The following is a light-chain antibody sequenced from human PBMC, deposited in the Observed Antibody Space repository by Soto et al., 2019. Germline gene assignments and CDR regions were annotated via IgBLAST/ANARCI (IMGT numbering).Light chain of an antibody. Sequence: EIVLTQSPGTLSLSPGERATLSCRASQSVSSNYLAWYQQKPGQAPRLLIYGASSRATGIPDRFSGSGSGTDFTLTISSLEPEDFAVYYCQQRSNWPTFGQGTRLET. CDR3: QQRSNWPT. J-gene: IGKJ5*01. CDR1: QSVSSNY. CDR2: GAS. V-gene: IGKV3D-20*02.